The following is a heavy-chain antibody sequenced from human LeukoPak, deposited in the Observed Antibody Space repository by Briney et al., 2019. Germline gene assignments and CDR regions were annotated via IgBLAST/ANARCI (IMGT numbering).Heavy chain of an antibody. CDR2: IYPGDSDT. J-gene: IGHJ6*02. CDR3: ASSSSTSYYYYGMDV. CDR1: GYSFTSYW. D-gene: IGHD2-2*01. Sequence: GESLKISCKGSGYSFTSYWIGWVRQMPGKGLEWMGIIYPGDSDTRYSPSFQGQVTISADKSISTAYLQWSSLKVSDTAMYYCASSSSTSYYYYGMDVWGQGTTVTVPS. V-gene: IGHV5-51*01.